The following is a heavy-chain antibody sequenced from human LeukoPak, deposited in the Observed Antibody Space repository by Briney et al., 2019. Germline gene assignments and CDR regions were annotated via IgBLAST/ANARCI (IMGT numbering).Heavy chain of an antibody. CDR2: ISSSSSYI. Sequence: GGSLRLSCAASGFTFSNAWMSWVRQAPGKGLEWVSSISSSSSYIHYADSVKGRFTISRDNAKNSLYLQMNSLRAEDTAVYYCAREGYSYGGLDAFDIWGQGTMVTVSS. V-gene: IGHV3-21*01. J-gene: IGHJ3*02. D-gene: IGHD5-18*01. CDR1: GFTFSNAW. CDR3: AREGYSYGGLDAFDI.